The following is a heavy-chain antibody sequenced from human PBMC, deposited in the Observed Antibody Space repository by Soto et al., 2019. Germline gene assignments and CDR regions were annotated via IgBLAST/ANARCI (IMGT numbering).Heavy chain of an antibody. J-gene: IGHJ4*02. D-gene: IGHD6-6*01. CDR3: ARGQRVFSY. V-gene: IGHV3-23*01. CDR2: ISGSGSST. Sequence: EVQLLESGGDLVQPGGSLRLSCAASGFTFSNYAMSWVRQAPGKGLEWVSTISGSGSSTYYAESVKGRFTISRDNSKNTLYLEMNRLRAEDMAVYDCARGQRVFSYWGQGTLVTVSS. CDR1: GFTFSNYA.